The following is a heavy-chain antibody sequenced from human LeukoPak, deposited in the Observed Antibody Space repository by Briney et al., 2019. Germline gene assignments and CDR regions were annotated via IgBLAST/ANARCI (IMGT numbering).Heavy chain of an antibody. CDR3: ARLWQLVDYFDY. CDR1: GGSISSSSYY. CDR2: IYHSGST. J-gene: IGHJ4*02. V-gene: IGHV4-39*01. D-gene: IGHD6-6*01. Sequence: SETLSLTCTVSGGSISSSSYYWGWIRQPPGKGLEWIGSIYHSGSTYYNPSLKSRVTISVDTSKNQFSLKLSSVTAADTAVYYCARLWQLVDYFDYWGQGTLVTVPS.